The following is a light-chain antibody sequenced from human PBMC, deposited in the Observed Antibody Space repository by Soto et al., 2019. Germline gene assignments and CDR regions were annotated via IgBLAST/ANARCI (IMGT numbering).Light chain of an antibody. CDR3: QQYDSSRWT. CDR2: GAS. J-gene: IGKJ1*01. Sequence: EILLTQSPGTLSFSPGERATLSCRASQSVSSSYLAWYQQKPGQDPRLIIFGASSRATGIPDRFSGSGSGTDLTLTISRLEPEDFSVYYCQQYDSSRWTFGQGTKVEIK. CDR1: QSVSSSY. V-gene: IGKV3-20*01.